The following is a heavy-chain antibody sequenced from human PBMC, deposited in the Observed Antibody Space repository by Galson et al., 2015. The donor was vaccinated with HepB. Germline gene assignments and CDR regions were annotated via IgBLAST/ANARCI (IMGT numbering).Heavy chain of an antibody. CDR2: INAGNGKT. J-gene: IGHJ5*02. Sequence: SVKVSCKASGYIFTDYSIHWVRQAPGQGLEWMGWINAGNGKTIYSQKFQGRVTFTRGTAANTAYLELSSLRSEDTAVYYCARDRVERDLNPWFDPWGQGTLVTVSS. CDR3: ARDRVERDLNPWFDP. CDR1: GYIFTDYS. V-gene: IGHV1-3*01. D-gene: IGHD5-24*01.